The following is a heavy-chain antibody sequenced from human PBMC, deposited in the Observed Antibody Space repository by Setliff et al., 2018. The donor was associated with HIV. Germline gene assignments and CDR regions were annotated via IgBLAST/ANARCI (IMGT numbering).Heavy chain of an antibody. CDR3: ARDGGYNDRSDFFDY. V-gene: IGHV1-46*01. J-gene: IGHJ4*02. CDR1: GYTFTSHY. CDR2: NNPSGGST. Sequence: ASVKVSCKASGYTFTSHYIHWVRQAPGQGLEWMGINNPSGGSTTYAQKFQGRVTMTRDTSTNTLYMELSSLRSDDTAVYYCARDGGYNDRSDFFDYWGQGTLVT. D-gene: IGHD1-26*01.